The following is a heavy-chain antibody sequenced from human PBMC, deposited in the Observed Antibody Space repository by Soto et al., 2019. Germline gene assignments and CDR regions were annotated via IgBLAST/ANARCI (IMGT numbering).Heavy chain of an antibody. CDR3: ARNYYDSGRFGLDP. V-gene: IGHV4-34*01. CDR1: GGSFTDYY. Sequence: QVRLPQWGAGLLKPSETLSLTCAVYGGSFTDYYRSWIGQPPGKGLEWIGEINHSGDTNYNPSLKSRVTISVDTSKNQFSLKLSSVTAADTAVYYCARNYYDSGRFGLDPWGQGTQVTVSS. J-gene: IGHJ5*02. CDR2: INHSGDT. D-gene: IGHD3-22*01.